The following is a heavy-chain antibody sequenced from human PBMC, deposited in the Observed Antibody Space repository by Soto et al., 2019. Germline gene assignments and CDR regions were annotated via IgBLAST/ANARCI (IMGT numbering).Heavy chain of an antibody. CDR1: GFSFSGSG. D-gene: IGHD3-3*01. CDR3: NSRFKTSPGGS. V-gene: IGHV3-73*02. J-gene: IGHJ5*02. CDR2: IKSKASNYAT. Sequence: EVQLVESGGGLVQPGGSLKLSCAASGFSFSGSGMHWVRQASGKGLEWVCLIKSKASNYATAYAASVKGRFSISRDDSENTAYPQIDSLQTEDTAVYYCNSRFKTSPGGSWGQGSLVTVSS.